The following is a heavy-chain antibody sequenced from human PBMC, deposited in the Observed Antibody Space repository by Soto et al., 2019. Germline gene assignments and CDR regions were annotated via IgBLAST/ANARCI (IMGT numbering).Heavy chain of an antibody. J-gene: IGHJ4*02. CDR2: ISGSGGST. V-gene: IGHV3-23*01. D-gene: IGHD3-22*01. CDR1: GFTFSSYA. CDR3: AKDRSSYADSSGYFFSRGGYYFDY. Sequence: GGSLSLSCAASGFTFSSYAMSWVRQAPGKGLEWVSAISGSGGSTYYADSVKGRFTISRDNSKNTLYLQMNSLRAEDTAVYYCAKDRSSYADSSGYFFSRGGYYFDYWGQGTLVTVSS.